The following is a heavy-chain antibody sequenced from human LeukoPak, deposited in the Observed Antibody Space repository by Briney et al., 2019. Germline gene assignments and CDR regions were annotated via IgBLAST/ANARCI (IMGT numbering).Heavy chain of an antibody. CDR1: GGSISSGDYY. V-gene: IGHV4-30-4*01. CDR2: NYYIGNT. CDR3: ASAYCGGDCTPYWYFDL. J-gene: IGHJ2*01. D-gene: IGHD2-21*02. Sequence: SETLSLTCIVSGGSISSGDYYWSWIRQPPGKGLEWIGYNYYIGNTFYNPSLKSRVTISVDTSKNQFSLKLSSVTAADTAVYYCASAYCGGDCTPYWYFDLWGRGTLVTVSS.